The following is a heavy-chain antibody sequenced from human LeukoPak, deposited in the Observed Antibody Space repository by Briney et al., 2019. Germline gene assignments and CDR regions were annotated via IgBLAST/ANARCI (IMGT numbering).Heavy chain of an antibody. CDR1: GFSVGTNY. J-gene: IGHJ3*02. Sequence: PGGSLRLSCAASGFSVGTNYMTWVRQAPGKGLEWVSVIYSGDNTYYADSVKGRFTISRDTPKNTLYLQMNSLRAEDTAVYYCARDTGSGYCSGGRCRCAFDIWGQGTMVTVSS. V-gene: IGHV3-53*01. D-gene: IGHD2-15*01. CDR3: ARDTGSGYCSGGRCRCAFDI. CDR2: IYSGDNT.